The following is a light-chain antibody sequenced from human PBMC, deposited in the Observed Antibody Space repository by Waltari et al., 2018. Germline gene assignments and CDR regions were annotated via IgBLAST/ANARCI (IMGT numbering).Light chain of an antibody. CDR1: QSLSND. J-gene: IGKJ4*01. CDR3: QQYNNWLT. Sequence: EIDLTQSPATLSVSPGERATLSCRSSQSLSNDLAWYQHKPGQAPRLLIYGASTRATGIPARFSGSGSGTEFTLTISSLQSEDFAVYYCQQYNNWLTFGGGTKVEIK. V-gene: IGKV3-15*01. CDR2: GAS.